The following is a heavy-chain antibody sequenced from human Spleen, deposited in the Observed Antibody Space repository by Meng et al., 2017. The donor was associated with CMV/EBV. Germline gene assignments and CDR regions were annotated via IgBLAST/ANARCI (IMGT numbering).Heavy chain of an antibody. J-gene: IGHJ4*02. CDR3: AAHSKSFDY. D-gene: IGHD2/OR15-2a*01. CDR1: GGTIRSSSLY. Sequence: SLKCSISGGTIRSSSLYWGWIRQPPGRGLEWIVSTYYRGSTYYNPSIKSRVTTSVDASKSQVSLKLSFVTASNTAVYYCAAHSKSFDYWGQGALVTVSS. V-gene: IGHV4-39*01. CDR2: TYYRGST.